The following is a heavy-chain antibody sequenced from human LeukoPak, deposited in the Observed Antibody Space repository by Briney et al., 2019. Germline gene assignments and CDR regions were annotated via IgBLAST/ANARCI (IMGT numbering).Heavy chain of an antibody. CDR1: GFTYSTYA. V-gene: IGHV3-7*01. J-gene: IGHJ6*03. Sequence: GGSLRLSCAASGFTYSTYAMSWVRQAPGKGLEWVANIKQDGSEKYYVDSVKGRFTVSRDNAKNSLYLQMNSLRAEDTAVYYCAREPRVNYYDSSGYPYYYYYYMDVWGKGTTVTVSS. CDR2: IKQDGSEK. CDR3: AREPRVNYYDSSGYPYYYYYYMDV. D-gene: IGHD3-22*01.